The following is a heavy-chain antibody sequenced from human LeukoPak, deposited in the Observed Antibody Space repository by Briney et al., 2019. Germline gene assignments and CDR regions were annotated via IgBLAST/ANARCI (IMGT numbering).Heavy chain of an antibody. V-gene: IGHV3-23*01. CDR3: ARGDPRKMRAFDI. CDR1: GFTFSNYG. CDR2: ITGSGGST. J-gene: IGHJ3*02. D-gene: IGHD5-24*01. Sequence: PGGSLRLSCAASGFTFSNYGLSWVRQAPGKGLEWVSGITGSGGSTYYADSVKGRFTISRENAKNSLYLQMNSLRAGDTAVYYCARGDPRKMRAFDIWGQGTMVTVSS.